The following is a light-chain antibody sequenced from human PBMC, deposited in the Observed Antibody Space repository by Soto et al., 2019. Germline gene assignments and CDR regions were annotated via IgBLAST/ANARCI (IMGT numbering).Light chain of an antibody. V-gene: IGKV3-20*01. CDR1: QSVSSSY. CDR3: QQYGSSPWT. J-gene: IGKJ1*01. Sequence: EIVLTQSPGTLSLSPGERATLSCRASQSVSSSYLAWYQQKPGQAPRLLFYGASRRATGIPDRLSGSGSGTDFTLTISRLEPEDFAVYSCQQYGSSPWTFGQGTKVEIK. CDR2: GAS.